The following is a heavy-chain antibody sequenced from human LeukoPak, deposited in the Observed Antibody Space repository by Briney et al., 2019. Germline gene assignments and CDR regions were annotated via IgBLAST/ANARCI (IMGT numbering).Heavy chain of an antibody. J-gene: IGHJ4*02. CDR1: GFTFSTYV. Sequence: GGSLSLSCATSGFTFSTYVMSWVRQAPGKGLEWISGISDTGDTYYADSVKGRFTISRDNSKNTLYLQMNSLTAEDTAVYYCAKGSGYDTDFDYWGRGTLVTVSS. CDR2: ISDTGDT. V-gene: IGHV3-23*01. D-gene: IGHD3-9*01. CDR3: AKGSGYDTDFDY.